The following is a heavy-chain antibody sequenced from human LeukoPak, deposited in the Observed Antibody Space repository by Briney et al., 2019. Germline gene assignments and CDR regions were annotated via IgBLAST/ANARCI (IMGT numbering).Heavy chain of an antibody. V-gene: IGHV1-69*05. CDR3: ARDEGEYYDILTGLL. Sequence: SMKVSCKASGGTFSSYAISWVRQAPGQGLEWMGRIIPIFGTANYAQKFQGRVTITTDESTSTAYMELSSLRSEDTAVYYCARDEGEYYDILTGLLWGQGTLVTVSS. CDR1: GGTFSSYA. D-gene: IGHD3-9*01. J-gene: IGHJ4*02. CDR2: IIPIFGTA.